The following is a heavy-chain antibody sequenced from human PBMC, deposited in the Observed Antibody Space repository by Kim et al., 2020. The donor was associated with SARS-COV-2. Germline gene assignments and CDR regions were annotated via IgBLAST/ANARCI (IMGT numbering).Heavy chain of an antibody. V-gene: IGHV4-39*01. CDR1: GGSISSSFNY. D-gene: IGHD3-22*01. Sequence: SETLSLTCTVSGGSISSSFNYWGWIRQPPGKGREWIGSVYHSGSTYDSPSLKSRVTVSVDTSKNEFYLKVTSVTAADTAVYFCARLPHDSSGYVDSWGPGILVTVSS. CDR3: ARLPHDSSGYVDS. J-gene: IGHJ4*02. CDR2: VYHSGST.